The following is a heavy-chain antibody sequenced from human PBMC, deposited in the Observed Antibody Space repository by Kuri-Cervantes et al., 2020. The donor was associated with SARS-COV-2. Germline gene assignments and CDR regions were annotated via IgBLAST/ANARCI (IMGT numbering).Heavy chain of an antibody. J-gene: IGHJ4*02. CDR3: ARDHPGGSYYSHFDY. Sequence: GESLKIPCAASGFTFSSYAMHWVRQAPGKGLEWVAVISYDGSNKYYADSVKGRFTISRDNSKNTLYLQMNSLRAEDTAVYYCARDHPGGSYYSHFDYWGQGTLVTVSS. CDR2: ISYDGSNK. CDR1: GFTFSSYA. V-gene: IGHV3-30-3*01. D-gene: IGHD1-26*01.